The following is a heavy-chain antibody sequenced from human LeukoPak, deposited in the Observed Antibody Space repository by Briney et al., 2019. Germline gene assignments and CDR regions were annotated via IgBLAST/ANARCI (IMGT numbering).Heavy chain of an antibody. D-gene: IGHD3-3*01. J-gene: IGHJ5*02. Sequence: KPSETLSLTCTVSVYSISSDYYWGWIRQPPGKGLERIGSIHHSGRTYYNPYLKSRVTISVDTSKNQFSLKLSSVTDADTAVYYCARDHLANLASRLFDPWGQGTLVTVSS. V-gene: IGHV4-38-2*02. CDR1: VYSISSDYY. CDR2: IHHSGRT. CDR3: ARDHLANLASRLFDP.